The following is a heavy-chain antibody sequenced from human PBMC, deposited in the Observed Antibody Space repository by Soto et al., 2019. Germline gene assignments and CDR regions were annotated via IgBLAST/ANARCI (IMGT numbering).Heavy chain of an antibody. CDR2: IYYSGTT. J-gene: IGHJ4*02. CDR3: AKDTAVVIFPYYFDX. Sequence: PSETLSLTCTVSSGSLSSYYWSWIRQPPGKGLEWIGYIYYSGTTNYNPSLKSRVTISVDTSKSQFSLKLSSVTAADTAVYYCAKDTAVVIFPYYFDXWGQGTLVTVSS. D-gene: IGHD3-22*01. V-gene: IGHV4-59*12. CDR1: SGSLSSYY.